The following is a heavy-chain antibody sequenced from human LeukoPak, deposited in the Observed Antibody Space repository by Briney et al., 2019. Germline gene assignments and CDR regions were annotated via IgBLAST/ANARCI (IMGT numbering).Heavy chain of an antibody. V-gene: IGHV3-48*02. CDR3: ARDYDWAFDF. CDR1: GFPFSSHV. J-gene: IGHJ4*02. D-gene: IGHD3-9*01. CDR2: INHNSEAI. Sequence: PGGSLRLSCAASGFPFSSHVLSWVRQAPGKGLEWIAYINHNSEAIYYPDFVKGRFIISRDNAKNSLFLQMNDLRDEDTAVYYCARDYDWAFDFWGQGTRVTVSS.